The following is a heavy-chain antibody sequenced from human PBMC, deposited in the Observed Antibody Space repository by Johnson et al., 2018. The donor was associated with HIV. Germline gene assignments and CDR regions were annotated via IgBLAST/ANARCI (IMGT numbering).Heavy chain of an antibody. J-gene: IGHJ3*02. CDR2: ISWNSGNI. Sequence: VQLVESGGGLVQPGRSLRLSCAASGFSFDDYAMHWVRQAPGKGLEWVSGISWNSGNIAYADSVKGRFTISRDNSKNTLYLQMNSLRAEDTAVYYCAAGDSHGGAFDIWGQGTMVTVSS. D-gene: IGHD2-21*02. V-gene: IGHV3-9*01. CDR3: AAGDSHGGAFDI. CDR1: GFSFDDYA.